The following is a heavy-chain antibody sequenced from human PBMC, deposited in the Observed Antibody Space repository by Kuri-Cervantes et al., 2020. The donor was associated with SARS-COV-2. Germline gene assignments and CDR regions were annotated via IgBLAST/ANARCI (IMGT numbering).Heavy chain of an antibody. CDR2: IYYSGST. J-gene: IGHJ4*02. CDR1: GGSISSSSYY. D-gene: IGHD6-13*01. CDR3: ARHWRQQLKPIDY. V-gene: IGHV4-39*07. Sequence: GSLRLSCTVSGGSISSSSYYWGWIRQPPGKGLEWIGSIYYSGSTYYNPSLKSRVTISVDTSKNQFSLKLSSVTAADTAVYYCARHWRQQLKPIDYWGQGTLVTVSS.